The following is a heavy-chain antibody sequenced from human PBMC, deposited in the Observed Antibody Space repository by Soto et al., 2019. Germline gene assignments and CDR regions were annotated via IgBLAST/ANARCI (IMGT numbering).Heavy chain of an antibody. V-gene: IGHV1-69*12. CDR2: IIPIFGTA. D-gene: IGHD6-13*01. Sequence: QVQQVQSGAEVKKPGSSVKVSCEASGGTFSSYAISWMRQAPGQGLEWMGGIIPIFGTANYAQKFQGRVTITADESTSTAYMELSSLRSEDTAVYYCARVGIAAAGTTDFDYWGQGTLVTVSS. J-gene: IGHJ4*02. CDR1: GGTFSSYA. CDR3: ARVGIAAAGTTDFDY.